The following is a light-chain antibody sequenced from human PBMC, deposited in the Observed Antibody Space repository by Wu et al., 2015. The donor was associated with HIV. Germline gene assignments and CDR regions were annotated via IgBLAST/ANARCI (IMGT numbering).Light chain of an antibody. CDR3: QQHYKWPLT. J-gene: IGKJ5*01. CDR2: DAS. CDR1: QSVSNY. Sequence: EIVLTQSPDTLSLSPGERATLSCRASQSVSNYLVWYQQKPGQAPRLLIYDASNRATGIPARFSGSGSGTDFTLTISSLEPEDFAVYYCQQHYKWPLTFGQGTRLEIK. V-gene: IGKV3-11*01.